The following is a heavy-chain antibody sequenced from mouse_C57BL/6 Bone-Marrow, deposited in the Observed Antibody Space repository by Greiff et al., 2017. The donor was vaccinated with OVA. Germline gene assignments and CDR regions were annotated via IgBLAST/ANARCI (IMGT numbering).Heavy chain of an antibody. CDR1: GFTFTDYY. CDR2: IRNKANGYTT. Sequence: EVKLVESGGGLVQPGGSLSLSCAASGFTFTDYYMSWVRQPPGTALEWLGFIRNKANGYTTEYSASVKGRFTISRDNSQSILYLQMNALRAEDSATYYCARYKGWFDYWGQGTTLTVSS. D-gene: IGHD2-3*01. J-gene: IGHJ2*01. CDR3: ARYKGWFDY. V-gene: IGHV7-3*01.